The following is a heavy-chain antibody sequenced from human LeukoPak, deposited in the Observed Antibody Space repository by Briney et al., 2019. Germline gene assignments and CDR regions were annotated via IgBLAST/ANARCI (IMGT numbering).Heavy chain of an antibody. J-gene: IGHJ4*02. V-gene: IGHV3-30*04. D-gene: IGHD3-22*01. Sequence: PGGSLRLSCAASGFTFSSYAMHWVRQAPGKGLEWVAVISYDGSNKYYADSVNGRFTISRDNSKNTLYLQMNSLRAEDTAVYYCARTPYYYDSSGYFDYWGQGTLVTVSS. CDR1: GFTFSSYA. CDR2: ISYDGSNK. CDR3: ARTPYYYDSSGYFDY.